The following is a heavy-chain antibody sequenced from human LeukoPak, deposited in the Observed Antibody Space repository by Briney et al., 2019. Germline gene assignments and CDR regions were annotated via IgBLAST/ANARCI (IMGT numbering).Heavy chain of an antibody. D-gene: IGHD2-2*01. CDR3: ARDGSRFCGSSSCYSGYYYGMDV. Sequence: GGSLRLSCAASGFTFSDYHMSWIRQAPGKGLEWVSYISSGGSTTYYADSVKGRFTISRDNAKNSLYLQMNSLRAGDTAVYYCARDGSRFCGSSSCYSGYYYGMDVWGQGTTVTVSS. CDR2: ISSGGSTT. CDR1: GFTFSDYH. V-gene: IGHV3-11*01. J-gene: IGHJ6*02.